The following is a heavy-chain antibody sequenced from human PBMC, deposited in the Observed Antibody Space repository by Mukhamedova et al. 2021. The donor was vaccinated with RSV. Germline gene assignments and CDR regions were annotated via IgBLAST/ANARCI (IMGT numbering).Heavy chain of an antibody. V-gene: IGHV5-51*01. CDR2: IYPGDSDT. CDR1: YW. CDR3: ARRDDYYHSMHV. Sequence: YWIDWVRQMPGKGLEWVGTIYPGDSDTRFSPSFQGQVTISVARSTTTAYLQWTSLKASDTAMYYCARRDDYYHSMHVWGKGTTV. J-gene: IGHJ6*03.